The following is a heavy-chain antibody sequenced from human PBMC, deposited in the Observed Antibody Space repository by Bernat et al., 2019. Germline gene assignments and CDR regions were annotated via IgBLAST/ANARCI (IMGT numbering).Heavy chain of an antibody. V-gene: IGHV3-48*03. CDR1: GFTFSSYE. Sequence: EVQLVESGGGLVQPGGSLRLSCAASGFTFSSYEMNWVRQAPGKGLEWVSYISSSGSTIYYADSVKGRFNISRDNAKNSLYLQMNSLRAEDTAVYYCARETVVAATRIQTLDYWGQGTLVTVSS. J-gene: IGHJ4*02. CDR3: ARETVVAATRIQTLDY. D-gene: IGHD2-15*01. CDR2: ISSSGSTI.